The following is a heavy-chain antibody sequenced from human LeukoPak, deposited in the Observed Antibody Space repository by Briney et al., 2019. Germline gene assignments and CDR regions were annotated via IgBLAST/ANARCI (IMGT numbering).Heavy chain of an antibody. CDR2: FDPEDGET. CDR3: ATASYCSSTSCPLIAYYFDY. Sequence: VASVKVSCKVSGYTLTELPMHWVRQAPGKGLEWMGGFDPEDGETIYAQKFQGRVTMTEDTSTDTAYMELSSLRSEDTAVYYCATASYCSSTSCPLIAYYFDYWGQGTLVTVSS. J-gene: IGHJ4*02. D-gene: IGHD2-2*01. CDR1: GYTLTELP. V-gene: IGHV1-24*01.